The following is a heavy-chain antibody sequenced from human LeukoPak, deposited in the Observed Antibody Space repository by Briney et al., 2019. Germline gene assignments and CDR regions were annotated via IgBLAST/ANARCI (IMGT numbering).Heavy chain of an antibody. D-gene: IGHD3-10*01. CDR1: GFTFSSYS. Sequence: GGSLRLSCAASGFTFSSYSMNWVRQAPGKGLEWVSSISSSSSYIYYADSVKGRFTISRDDSKNTLFLQMNSLGVEDTAVYYCAKDRPSDYTSGTSPIDYWGQGILVTVSS. CDR2: ISSSSSYI. J-gene: IGHJ4*02. CDR3: AKDRPSDYTSGTSPIDY. V-gene: IGHV3-21*04.